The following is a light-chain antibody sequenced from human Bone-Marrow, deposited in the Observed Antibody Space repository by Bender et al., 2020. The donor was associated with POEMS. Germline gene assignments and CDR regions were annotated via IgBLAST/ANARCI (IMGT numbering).Light chain of an antibody. CDR1: SSNIGTNP. J-gene: IGLJ3*02. CDR3: QSYDNSLGGWV. CDR2: INN. V-gene: IGLV1-44*01. Sequence: QSVLTQPPSASGTPGQRVTISCSGSSSNIGTNPVNWYQQLPGTAPKLLIYINNQRPSGVPDRFSGSKSGTSASLAITGLQAEDEGDYYCQSYDNSLGGWVFGGGTKLTVL.